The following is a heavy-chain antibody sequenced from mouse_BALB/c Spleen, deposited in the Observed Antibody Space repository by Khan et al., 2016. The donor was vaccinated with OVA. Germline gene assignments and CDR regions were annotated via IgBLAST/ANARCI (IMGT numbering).Heavy chain of an antibody. CDR3: ARDGSRYNYAMDY. J-gene: IGHJ4*01. D-gene: IGHD2-3*01. V-gene: IGHV3-2*02. CDR1: GYSITSDYA. Sequence: EVQLKESGPGLVKPSQSLSLTCTVTGYSITSDYAWNWIRQFPGNKLEWMGYISYSGSTNYNPALKSRISITRDTSKNQFFLQLNSVTTEDTATYYCARDGSRYNYAMDYWGQGTSVTVS. CDR2: ISYSGST.